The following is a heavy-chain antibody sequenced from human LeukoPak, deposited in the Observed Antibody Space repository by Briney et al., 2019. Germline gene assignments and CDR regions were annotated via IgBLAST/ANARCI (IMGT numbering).Heavy chain of an antibody. CDR1: GYTFTGYY. CDR3: ARDRVGSGWPRPYYFEF. Sequence: ASVKVSCKPSGYTFTGYYLHWVRQAPGQGPEWMGWINPNTGATMYAQNFQGRVTMTRDTSVSTGYMELRSLTSDDSAVCYCARDRVGSGWPRPYYFEFWGQGTPVTVSS. CDR2: INPNTGAT. J-gene: IGHJ4*02. V-gene: IGHV1-2*02. D-gene: IGHD6-19*01.